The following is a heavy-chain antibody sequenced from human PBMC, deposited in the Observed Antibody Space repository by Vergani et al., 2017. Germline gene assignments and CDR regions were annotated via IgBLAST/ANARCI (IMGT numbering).Heavy chain of an antibody. D-gene: IGHD6-19*01. V-gene: IGHV4-59*01. CDR2: IYYSGST. J-gene: IGHJ4*02. CDR1: GGSISSYY. CDR3: ARGRGYSSGWYVY. Sequence: QVQLQESGPGLVKPSETLSLTCTVSGGSISSYYWSWIRQPPGKGLEWIGYIYYSGSTNYNPSLKSRVTISVDTSKNQFSLKLSSVTAADTAVYYCARGRGYSSGWYVYWGQGTLVIVSS.